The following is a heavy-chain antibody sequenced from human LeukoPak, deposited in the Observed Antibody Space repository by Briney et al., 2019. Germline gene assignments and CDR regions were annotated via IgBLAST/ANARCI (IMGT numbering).Heavy chain of an antibody. D-gene: IGHD6-19*01. Sequence: GSLRLSCAASGFSVSNYYMSWVRQAPGTGLEWVSVIYSGGGTYYADSVKGRFTISRDDSKSTLSLQMNSLRAEDTAVYYCARGSIAVAADVWGKGTTVTVSS. CDR3: ARGSIAVAADV. CDR2: IYSGGGT. J-gene: IGHJ6*04. CDR1: GFSVSNYY. V-gene: IGHV3-53*01.